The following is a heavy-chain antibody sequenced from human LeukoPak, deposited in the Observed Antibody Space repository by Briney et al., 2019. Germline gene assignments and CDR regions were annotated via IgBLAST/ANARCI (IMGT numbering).Heavy chain of an antibody. CDR1: GFTLSSYG. V-gene: IGHV3-30*18. CDR2: ISFDGSNK. Sequence: GRSLRLSCAASGFTLSSYGMHWVRQAPGKGLEGVAVISFDGSNKYYADSVKGRFTVSRDNSKNTLYLQMNSLRAEDTAVHYCAKDIRGYNYGCDYWGQGTLVTVSS. J-gene: IGHJ4*02. D-gene: IGHD5-18*01. CDR3: AKDIRGYNYGCDY.